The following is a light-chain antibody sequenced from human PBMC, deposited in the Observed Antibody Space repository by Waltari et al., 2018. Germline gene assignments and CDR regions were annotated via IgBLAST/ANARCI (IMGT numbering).Light chain of an antibody. CDR3: HQFGSGWDS. CDR1: QSVRNNY. J-gene: IGKJ2*03. Sequence: EIVLTQSPGTLYLSPGERATLSCRASQSVRNNYIAWYQQKPGQAPKLLMYGASNRATGIPDRFTGGGSGTDFTLTINRLEPEDFAVYYCHQFGSGWDSFGQGTHLEIK. V-gene: IGKV3-20*01. CDR2: GAS.